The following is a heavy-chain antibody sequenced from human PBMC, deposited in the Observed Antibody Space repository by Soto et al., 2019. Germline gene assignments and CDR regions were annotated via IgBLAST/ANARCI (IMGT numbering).Heavy chain of an antibody. J-gene: IGHJ4*02. CDR3: ARDASTGTTNLRY. CDR2: IWYDGSNK. V-gene: IGHV3-33*01. Sequence: GGSLRLSCAASGFTFSSYGMHWVRQAPGKGLEWVAVIWYDGSNKYYADSVKGRFTISRDNSKNTLYLQMNSLRAEDTAVYYCARDASTGTTNLRYWGQGTLVTVSS. CDR1: GFTFSSYG. D-gene: IGHD1-7*01.